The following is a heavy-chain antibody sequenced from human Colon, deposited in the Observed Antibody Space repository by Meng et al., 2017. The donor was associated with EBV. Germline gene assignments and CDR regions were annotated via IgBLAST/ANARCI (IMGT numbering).Heavy chain of an antibody. CDR1: GDSVTNGGYS. CDR3: ARDTSTWGNKGLDH. V-gene: IGHV4-30-2*01. J-gene: IGHJ4*02. D-gene: IGHD7-27*01. Sequence: RQESRAGLCKPSQTLSLTCVVSGDSVTNGGYSWSWIRQPPGKGLEWIGYIYHSGSTKYNPSLKSRVTISVDTSKNQFSLKLSSVTAADTAVYYCARDTSTWGNKGLDHWGQGILVTVSS. CDR2: IYHSGST.